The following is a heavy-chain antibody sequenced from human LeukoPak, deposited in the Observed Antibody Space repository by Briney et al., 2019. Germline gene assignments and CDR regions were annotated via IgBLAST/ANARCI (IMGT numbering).Heavy chain of an antibody. D-gene: IGHD3-16*01. Sequence: ASVKASCKPSGYTFTAYYVHWVRQAPGPGLEWMGWINPNIGGANYAQKFQGRVTMTRDTSISTAYMELSRLTSDDTAVYYCARVRYRLAETYIDYWGQGTLVTVSS. CDR1: GYTFTAYY. CDR3: ARVRYRLAETYIDY. V-gene: IGHV1-2*02. CDR2: INPNIGGA. J-gene: IGHJ4*02.